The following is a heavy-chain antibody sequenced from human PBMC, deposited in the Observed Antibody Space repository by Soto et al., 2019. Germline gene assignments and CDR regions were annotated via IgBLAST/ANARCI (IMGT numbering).Heavy chain of an antibody. Sequence: QVQLVQSGAEVKKPGASVKVSCKASGYTFTGYYMHWVRQAPGQGLEWMGWINPNSGGTNYAQKFQGWVTMTRDTSISTAYMELSRLRSDDTAVYYCARGRGVRGVYYYGMDVWGQGTTVTVSS. CDR3: ARGRGVRGVYYYGMDV. D-gene: IGHD3-10*01. V-gene: IGHV1-2*04. CDR1: GYTFTGYY. J-gene: IGHJ6*02. CDR2: INPNSGGT.